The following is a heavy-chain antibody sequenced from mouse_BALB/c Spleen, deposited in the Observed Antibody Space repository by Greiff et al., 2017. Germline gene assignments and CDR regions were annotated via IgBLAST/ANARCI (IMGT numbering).Heavy chain of an antibody. Sequence: EVQRVESGGGLVKPGGSLKLSCAASGFAFSSYDMSWVRQTPEKRLEWVAYISSGGGSTYYPDTVKGRFTISRDNAKNTLYLQMSSLKSEDTAMYYDARHYYGSSLAWFAYWGQGTLVTGSA. J-gene: IGHJ3*01. CDR2: ISSGGGST. V-gene: IGHV5-12-1*01. CDR1: GFAFSSYD. D-gene: IGHD1-1*01. CDR3: ARHYYGSSLAWFAY.